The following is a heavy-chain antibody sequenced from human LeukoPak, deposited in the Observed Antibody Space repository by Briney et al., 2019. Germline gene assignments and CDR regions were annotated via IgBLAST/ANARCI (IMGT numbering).Heavy chain of an antibody. Sequence: ASVTVSCKASGYTFTGYYMHWVRQAPGQGLEWMGWINPNSGGTNYAQKFQGRVTMTRDTSISTAYMELSRLRSDDTAVYYCARGGTIVPAALDYWGQGTLVTVSS. CDR3: ARGGTIVPAALDY. J-gene: IGHJ4*02. V-gene: IGHV1-2*02. CDR2: INPNSGGT. D-gene: IGHD2-2*01. CDR1: GYTFTGYY.